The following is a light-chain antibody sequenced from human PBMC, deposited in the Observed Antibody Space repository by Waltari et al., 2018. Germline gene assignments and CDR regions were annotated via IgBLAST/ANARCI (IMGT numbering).Light chain of an antibody. J-gene: IGLJ1*01. CDR1: SSDVGGYNY. V-gene: IGLV2-14*01. Sequence: QSALTQPASVSGSPGQSITISCTGTSSDVGGYNYVSWYQQHPGKAPKLMIYDVSKRPSGVSNRFSDSKSGNPASLTISGLQAEDEADYYCSSYTSSSTSLYVFGTGTKVTVL. CDR3: SSYTSSSTSLYV. CDR2: DVS.